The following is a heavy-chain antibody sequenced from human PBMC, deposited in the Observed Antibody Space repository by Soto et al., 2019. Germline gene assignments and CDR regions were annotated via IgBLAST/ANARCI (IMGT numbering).Heavy chain of an antibody. J-gene: IGHJ6*02. V-gene: IGHV4-59*12. CDR2: IYSRGTT. Sequence: TLSLTCSVSGGTISSYYWSWIRQPPGKGLEWIGYIYSRGTTSYNPSLKSRATILVDTSKNQFSLRLTSVTATDTAVYYCATGRISRGLDVWGQGTTVTVSS. CDR1: GGTISSYY. CDR3: ATGRISRGLDV.